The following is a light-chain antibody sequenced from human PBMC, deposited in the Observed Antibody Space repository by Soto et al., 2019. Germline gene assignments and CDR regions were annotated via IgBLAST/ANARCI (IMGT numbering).Light chain of an antibody. Sequence: DIRMTHSPSTLYASVGDQVTDTCRASQSVSGWLSWYQQKPGEAPKLLIYDASALPRGVPSRFSGSGSGTKFTLTIAILQADDFVNYCCQQYASFSRTFGQGTEVDIK. CDR3: QQYASFSRT. CDR2: DAS. J-gene: IGKJ1*01. V-gene: IGKV1-5*01. CDR1: QSVSGW.